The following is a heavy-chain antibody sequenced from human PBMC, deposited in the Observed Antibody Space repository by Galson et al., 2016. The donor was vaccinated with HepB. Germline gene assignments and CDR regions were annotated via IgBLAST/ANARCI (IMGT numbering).Heavy chain of an antibody. CDR2: IYTTGTT. Sequence: TLSLTCTVSGDSISSDGYYWSRIRQPAGKGLEWLGRIYTTGTTSYNPSLKSRIAVSLDTSKNQFSLKLTSVTAADTAVYFCTRADPYFYYGLDVWGEGTTVTVSS. J-gene: IGHJ6*04. CDR1: GDSISSDGYY. CDR3: TRADPYFYYGLDV. V-gene: IGHV4-61*02.